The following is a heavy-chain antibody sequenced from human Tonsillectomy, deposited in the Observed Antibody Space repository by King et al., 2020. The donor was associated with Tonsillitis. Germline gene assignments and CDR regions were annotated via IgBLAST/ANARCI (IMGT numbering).Heavy chain of an antibody. D-gene: IGHD3-10*01. CDR3: ARVRRGKYSRAGGDY. J-gene: IGHJ4*02. CDR1: GYTFTSYG. V-gene: IGHV1-18*04. CDR2: ISAYNGNT. Sequence: QLVQSGAEVKKPGASVKVSCKASGYTFTSYGTSWVRQAPGQGLEWMGWISAYNGNTNYAQKLQGRVTMTTDTSTSTAYMELRSLRSDDTAVYYWARVRRGKYSRAGGDYWGQGTLVTVSS.